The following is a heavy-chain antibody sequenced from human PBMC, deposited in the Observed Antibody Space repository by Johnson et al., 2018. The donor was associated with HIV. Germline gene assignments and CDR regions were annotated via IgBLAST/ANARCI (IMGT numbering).Heavy chain of an antibody. Sequence: VQLVESGGGLVQPGGSLRLSCAASGFSFSNTWLSWVRQAPGKGLEWVARIKRKSDGGTTDYAAPVKGRFSISRDDSKSTLYLQMNSLKTEDTALYYCARETGFAIFGVVKLNAFDIWGQGTMVTVFS. CDR3: ARETGFAIFGVVKLNAFDI. CDR2: IKRKSDGGTT. J-gene: IGHJ3*02. CDR1: GFSFSNTW. V-gene: IGHV3-15*01. D-gene: IGHD3-3*01.